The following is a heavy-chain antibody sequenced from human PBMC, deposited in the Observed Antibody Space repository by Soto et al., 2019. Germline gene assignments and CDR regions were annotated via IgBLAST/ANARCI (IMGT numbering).Heavy chain of an antibody. Sequence: GASVKVSCKASGYTFTNYGISWVRQAPGQGLEWMGGISPIFGTANYAQKFQGRVTITADESTSTAYMELSSLRSEDTAVYYCASRTIFGVAPFYYYYGMDVWGQGTTVTVSS. CDR3: ASRTIFGVAPFYYYYGMDV. V-gene: IGHV1-69*13. CDR1: GYTFTNYG. CDR2: ISPIFGTA. J-gene: IGHJ6*02. D-gene: IGHD3-3*01.